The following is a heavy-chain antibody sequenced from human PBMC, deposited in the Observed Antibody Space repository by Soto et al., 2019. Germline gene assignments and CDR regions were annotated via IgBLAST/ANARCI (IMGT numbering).Heavy chain of an antibody. CDR3: TRAKWDSEY. CDR1: GGSIHNHY. D-gene: IGHD2-8*01. Sequence: QVQLQESGPGLVKPSETLSLTCTVSGGSIHNHYWSWLRQPPGKGLEWLGYVDYNGITNYNTSLKSRVTMSADTFKIELFLHLTSLTAADTAIYYCTRAKWDSEYWGQGTLVTVSS. J-gene: IGHJ4*02. V-gene: IGHV4-59*11. CDR2: VDYNGIT.